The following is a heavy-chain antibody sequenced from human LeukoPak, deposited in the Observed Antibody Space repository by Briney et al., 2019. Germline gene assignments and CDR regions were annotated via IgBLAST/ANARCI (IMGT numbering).Heavy chain of an antibody. CDR3: ARKWVHNTLDI. CDR1: GDSFSGYF. D-gene: IGHD1-26*01. Sequence: RTSETLSLTCAVYGDSFSGYFWSWIRQSPGKGLEWFGEIDDHGNVFYNPSFKSRVTISADTSKNQFSLKVTSVTAADTAIYYCARKWVHNTLDIWGQGTMVTVSS. J-gene: IGHJ3*02. CDR2: IDDHGNV. V-gene: IGHV4-34*01.